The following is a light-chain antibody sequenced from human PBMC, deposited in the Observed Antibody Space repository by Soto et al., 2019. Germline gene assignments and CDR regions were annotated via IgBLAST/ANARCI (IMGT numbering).Light chain of an antibody. CDR1: SSDVGGYKY. Sequence: QSALTQPASVSGSPGQSITISCTGTSSDVGGYKYVSWYQQHPGKAPKLMIYEVSYRPSGVSNRFSGSKSGNAAALTISGLQAEDEADYFCTSSTRNNTLNLLFGEGTKVTVL. V-gene: IGLV2-14*01. CDR2: EVS. CDR3: TSSTRNNTLNLL. J-gene: IGLJ2*01.